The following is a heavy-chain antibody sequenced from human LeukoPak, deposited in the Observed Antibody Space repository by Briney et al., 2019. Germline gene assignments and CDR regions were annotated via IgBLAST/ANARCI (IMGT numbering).Heavy chain of an antibody. CDR2: IYYSGST. D-gene: IGHD5-24*01. CDR3: AKDRGDGRIDHAFDY. CDR1: GGSISSSSYY. Sequence: SETLSLTCTVSGGSISSSSYYWGWIRQPPGKGLEWIGSIYYSGSTYYNPSLKSRVTISVDTSKNQFSLKLSSVTAADTAVYYCAKDRGDGRIDHAFDYWGQGTLVTVSS. J-gene: IGHJ4*02. V-gene: IGHV4-39*07.